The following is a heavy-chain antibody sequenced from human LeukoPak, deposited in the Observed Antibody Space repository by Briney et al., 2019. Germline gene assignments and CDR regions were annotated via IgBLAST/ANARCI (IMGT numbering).Heavy chain of an antibody. CDR2: INHSGST. CDR3: ARARMVRGAGYYYYGMDV. J-gene: IGHJ6*02. CDR1: GGSFSGYY. Sequence: PSETLSLTCAVYGGSFSGYYWSWIRQPPGKGLEWIGEINHSGSTNYNPSLKSRVTISVDTSKNQFSPKLSSVTAADAAVYYCARARMVRGAGYYYYGMDVWGQGTTVTVSS. D-gene: IGHD3-10*01. V-gene: IGHV4-34*01.